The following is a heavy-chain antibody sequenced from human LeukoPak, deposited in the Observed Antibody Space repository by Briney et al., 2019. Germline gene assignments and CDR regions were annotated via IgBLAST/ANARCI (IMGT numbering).Heavy chain of an antibody. D-gene: IGHD1-26*01. CDR3: ARDHSGSYFYYYYYMDV. V-gene: IGHV1-18*01. J-gene: IGHJ6*03. Sequence: AASVKVSCKASGYTFTSYGISWVRQAPGQGLEWMGWISAYNGNTNYAQKLQGRVTMTTDTSTSTAYMELRSLRSDDTAVYYCARDHSGSYFYYYYYMDVWGKGTTVTVSS. CDR2: ISAYNGNT. CDR1: GYTFTSYG.